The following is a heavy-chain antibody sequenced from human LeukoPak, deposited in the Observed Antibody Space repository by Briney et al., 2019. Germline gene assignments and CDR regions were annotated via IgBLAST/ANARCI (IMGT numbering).Heavy chain of an antibody. D-gene: IGHD3-9*01. CDR3: ARANFDGGLLGYYMDV. J-gene: IGHJ6*03. CDR2: IYYSGST. CDR1: GYSISSGYY. Sequence: SQTLSLTCTVSGYSISSGYYRGWTRQPPGKGLECIGYIYYSGSTNYNPSLKSRVTISVDTSKNQFSLKLSSVTAADTAVYYCARANFDGGLLGYYMDVWGKGTTVTVSS. V-gene: IGHV4-38-2*02.